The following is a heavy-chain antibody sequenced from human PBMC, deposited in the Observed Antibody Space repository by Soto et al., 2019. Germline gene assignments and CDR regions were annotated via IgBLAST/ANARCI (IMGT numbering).Heavy chain of an antibody. CDR1: GFTFSSYA. J-gene: IGHJ4*02. D-gene: IGHD2-15*01. V-gene: IGHV3-23*01. Sequence: GGSLRLSCAASGFTFSSYAMSWVRQAPGKGLEWVSAISGSGGSTYYADSVKGRFTISRDNSKDTLYLQMNSLRAEDTAVYYCAKNGWVVVAAPFDDRGQGTLVTVSS. CDR2: ISGSGGST. CDR3: AKNGWVVVAAPFDD.